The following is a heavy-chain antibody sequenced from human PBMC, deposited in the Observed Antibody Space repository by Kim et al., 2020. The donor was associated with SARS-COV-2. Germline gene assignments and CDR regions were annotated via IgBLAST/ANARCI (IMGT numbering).Heavy chain of an antibody. CDR1: GGSISPHF. CDR2: IYYNANT. J-gene: IGHJ4*02. Sequence: SETLSLTCSVSGGSISPHFWSWIRQTPGKGLEWIGYIYYNANTNYMPSFRGRVTMSVDTSKNQISLELNSVTAADTAVYYCARHGSSYCSAISCAFGGHFDYWGQGDLVTVSS. D-gene: IGHD2-2*01. V-gene: IGHV4-59*08. CDR3: ARHGSSYCSAISCAFGGHFDY.